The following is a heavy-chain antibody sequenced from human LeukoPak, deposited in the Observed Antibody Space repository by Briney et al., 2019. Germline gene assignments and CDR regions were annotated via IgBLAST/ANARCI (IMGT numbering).Heavy chain of an antibody. D-gene: IGHD3-10*02. V-gene: IGHV3-66*01. CDR3: AELGITMIGGV. CDR1: GFTFISYS. CDR2: FYSGVGT. Sequence: PGGSLRLSCAASGFTFISYSMNWVRQAPGKGLEWVSVFYSGVGTYYADSVKGRFTISSDNAKNSLYLQMNSLRAEDTAVYYCAELGITMIGGVWGKGTTVTISS. J-gene: IGHJ6*04.